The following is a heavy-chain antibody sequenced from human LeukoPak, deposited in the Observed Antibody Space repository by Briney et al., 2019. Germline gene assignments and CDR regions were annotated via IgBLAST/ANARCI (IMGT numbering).Heavy chain of an antibody. D-gene: IGHD3-10*01. CDR1: GYSISSGYY. J-gene: IGHJ5*02. Sequence: SETLSLTCTVSGYSISSGYYWGWIRQPPGKGLEWIGSIYHSGSTYYNPSLKSRVTISVDTSKNQFSLKLSSVTAADTAVYYCARLDYDGSGTYNWFDPWGQGTLVTVSS. CDR2: IYHSGST. V-gene: IGHV4-38-2*02. CDR3: ARLDYDGSGTYNWFDP.